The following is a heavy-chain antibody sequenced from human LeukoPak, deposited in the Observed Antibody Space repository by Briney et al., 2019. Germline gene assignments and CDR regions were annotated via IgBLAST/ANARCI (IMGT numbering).Heavy chain of an antibody. CDR3: VRDGGVSGYDLLDY. J-gene: IGHJ4*02. CDR2: INQDGSEE. Sequence: GGSLRLSCAASGFTISSYAMTWVRQAPGKGLEWVAHINQDGSEEHYMDSVKARFTISRDNAKNSLSLQMNSLRAEDTAVYYCVRDGGVSGYDLLDYWGQGTLVTVSS. D-gene: IGHD5-12*01. CDR1: GFTISSYA. V-gene: IGHV3-7*01.